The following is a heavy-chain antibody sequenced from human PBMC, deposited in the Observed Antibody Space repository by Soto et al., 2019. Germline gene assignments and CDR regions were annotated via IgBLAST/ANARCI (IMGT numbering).Heavy chain of an antibody. CDR1: GGSISCYY. D-gene: IGHD6-19*01. J-gene: IGHJ5*02. V-gene: IGHV4-59*01. CDR3: ARGIYIAVAGTWWFDP. CDR2: IYYSGST. Sequence: LENLFLTCSGSGGSISCYYWSWIRQPPGKGLEWIGYIYYSGSTNSNPSLKSRVTISVDTSKNQFSLKLSSVTAADTAVYYCARGIYIAVAGTWWFDPWVQGTLVTVSS.